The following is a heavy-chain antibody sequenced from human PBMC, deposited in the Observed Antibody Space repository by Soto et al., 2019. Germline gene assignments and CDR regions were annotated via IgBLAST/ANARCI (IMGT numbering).Heavy chain of an antibody. Sequence: SETLSLSCTFSVGSISIYYWSWIRQPPGKGLEWIGYIYYSGSTNYNPSLKSRVTISVGTSKNQFSLKLSSVTAADTAVYYCARDSGSYYDRLDAFDIWGQGTLVTVSS. CDR1: VGSISIYY. V-gene: IGHV4-59*01. D-gene: IGHD1-26*01. CDR3: ARDSGSYYDRLDAFDI. J-gene: IGHJ3*02. CDR2: IYYSGST.